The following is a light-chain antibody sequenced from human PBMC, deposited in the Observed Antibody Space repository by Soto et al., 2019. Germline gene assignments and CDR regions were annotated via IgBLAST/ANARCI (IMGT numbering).Light chain of an antibody. CDR3: SSYAGSSNRYV. Sequence: QSVLTQPPSAYGSPGQSVTISCTGTSSDVGGYNYVSWYQQHPGKAPKLMIYEVSKRPSGVPDRFSGSKSGNTASLTVSGLQAEDEADYYCSSYAGSSNRYVFGTGTKVTVL. J-gene: IGLJ1*01. V-gene: IGLV2-8*01. CDR1: SSDVGGYNY. CDR2: EVS.